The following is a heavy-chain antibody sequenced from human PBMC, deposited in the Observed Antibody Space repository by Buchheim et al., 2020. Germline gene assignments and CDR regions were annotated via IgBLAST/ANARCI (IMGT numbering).Heavy chain of an antibody. V-gene: IGHV4-4*02. J-gene: IGHJ4*02. CDR3: VRYPYGIIPPGIDY. D-gene: IGHD1-1*01. CDR2: MHHGGTT. CDR1: GVSISSSNW. Sequence: QVQLQESGPGLVEPSGTLSLTCAVSGVSISSSNWWSWVRQPPGEGLEWSGEMHHGGTTNYNPSLESRVTISVDKSKNHFSLKLTSVTAADTAVYYCVRYPYGIIPPGIDYWGQGTL.